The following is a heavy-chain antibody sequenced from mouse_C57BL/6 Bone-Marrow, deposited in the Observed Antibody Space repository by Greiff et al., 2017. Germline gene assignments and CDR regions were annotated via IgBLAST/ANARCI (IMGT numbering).Heavy chain of an antibody. CDR1: GFSFNTYA. CDR3: VRHSGGNYYFDY. Sequence: EVQLQESGGGLVQPKGSLKLSCAASGFSFNTYAMNWVRQAPGKGLEWVARIRSKSNNYATYYADSVKDRFTISRDDSESMLYLQMNNLKTEDTAMYYCVRHSGGNYYFDYWGQGTTLTVSS. V-gene: IGHV10-1*01. J-gene: IGHJ2*01. CDR2: IRSKSNNYAT. D-gene: IGHD2-1*01.